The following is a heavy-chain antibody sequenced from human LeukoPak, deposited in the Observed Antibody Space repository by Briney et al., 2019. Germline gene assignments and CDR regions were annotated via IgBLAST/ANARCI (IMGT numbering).Heavy chain of an antibody. D-gene: IGHD3-3*01. CDR1: GGSISSGSYY. Sequence: TSETLSLTCTVSGGSISSGSYYWSWIRQAAGKGLEWIGRIYTSGSTNYNPSLKSRVTISVDTSKNQFSLKLSSVTAADTAVYYCARDGRLLFLEWPLDAFDIWGQGTMVTVSS. V-gene: IGHV4-61*02. CDR2: IYTSGST. J-gene: IGHJ3*02. CDR3: ARDGRLLFLEWPLDAFDI.